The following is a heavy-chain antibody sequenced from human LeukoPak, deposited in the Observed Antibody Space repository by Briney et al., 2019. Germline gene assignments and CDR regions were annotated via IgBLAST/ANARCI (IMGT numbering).Heavy chain of an antibody. Sequence: ASVKVSCKASGYTFTGYYKHWVRQAPGQGLEWMGWINPNSGGTNYAQKFQGRVTMTRDTSISTAYMELSRLRSEDTAVYYCATGLLSSGPRRGLHYWGQGTLVTVSS. D-gene: IGHD6-19*01. J-gene: IGHJ4*02. CDR1: GYTFTGYY. V-gene: IGHV1-2*02. CDR3: ATGLLSSGPRRGLHY. CDR2: INPNSGGT.